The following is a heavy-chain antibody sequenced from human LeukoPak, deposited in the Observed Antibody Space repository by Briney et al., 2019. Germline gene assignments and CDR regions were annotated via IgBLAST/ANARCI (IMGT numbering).Heavy chain of an antibody. CDR1: GGSISTSSYY. CDR2: IYYSGST. V-gene: IGHV4-61*01. Sequence: SETLSLTCTVSGGSISTSSYYWSWIRQPPGKGLEWIGYIYYSGSTNYNPSLKSRVTISVDTSKNQFSLKLSSVTAADTAVYYCAGHRVVGMGGSYYYYMDVWGKGTTVTIPS. J-gene: IGHJ6*03. CDR3: AGHRVVGMGGSYYYYMDV. D-gene: IGHD2-15*01.